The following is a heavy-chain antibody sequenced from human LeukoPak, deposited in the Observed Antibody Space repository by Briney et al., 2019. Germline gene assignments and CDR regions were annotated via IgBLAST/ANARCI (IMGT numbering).Heavy chain of an antibody. CDR1: GFTFSAYA. V-gene: IGHV3-30*01. CDR3: ARGPGPIAGAKNPFDI. Sequence: PGRSLRLPCAASGFTFSAYAMHWVRQAPGKGLEWVAVISYDGSNKYYADSVKGRFTISGDKSKDTLYLQMNSLRPEDTAVYYCARGPGPIAGAKNPFDIWGQGTMVTVSS. CDR2: ISYDGSNK. J-gene: IGHJ3*02. D-gene: IGHD1-26*01.